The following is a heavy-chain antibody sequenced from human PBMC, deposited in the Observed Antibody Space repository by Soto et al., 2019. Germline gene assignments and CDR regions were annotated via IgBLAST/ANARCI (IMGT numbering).Heavy chain of an antibody. CDR1: GFTFSSYW. CDR2: INSDGSST. J-gene: IGHJ6*03. V-gene: IGHV3-74*01. CDR3: AREGITMVRGVRYMYYYYMDV. D-gene: IGHD3-10*01. Sequence: EVQLVESGGGLVQPGGSLRLSCAASGFTFSSYWMHWVRQAPGKGLVWVSRINSDGSSTSYADSVKGRFTISRDNAKNTLYLQMNSLRAEDTAVYYCAREGITMVRGVRYMYYYYMDVWGKGTTVTVSS.